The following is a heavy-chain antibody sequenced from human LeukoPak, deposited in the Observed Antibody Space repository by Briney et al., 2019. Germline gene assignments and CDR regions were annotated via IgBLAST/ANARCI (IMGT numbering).Heavy chain of an antibody. CDR1: GFSFSSHW. CDR3: ARWRWLHYYMDV. Sequence: TGGSLRLSCAASGFSFSSHWMSWVRQAPGKGLEWVANIKQDGSEKYYVDSVKGRFTISRDNAKNSLYLQMNSLRAEDTAVYYCARWRWLHYYMDVWGKGTTVTVSS. CDR2: IKQDGSEK. J-gene: IGHJ6*03. D-gene: IGHD5-24*01. V-gene: IGHV3-7*03.